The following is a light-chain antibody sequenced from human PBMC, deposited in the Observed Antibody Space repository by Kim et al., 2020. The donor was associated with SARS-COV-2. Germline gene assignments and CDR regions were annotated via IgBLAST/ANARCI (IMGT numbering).Light chain of an antibody. V-gene: IGKV3-20*01. CDR1: QSVSSNY. Sequence: EIVLTQSPGPLSLSPGERATLSCRASQSVSSNYLAWYQQKPGQAPRLLIYGASSRATGIPDRFSGSGSGTDFTLTISRLEPEDFAVYYCQQYGSSPLYTFGQGTKLEI. CDR3: QQYGSSPLYT. CDR2: GAS. J-gene: IGKJ2*01.